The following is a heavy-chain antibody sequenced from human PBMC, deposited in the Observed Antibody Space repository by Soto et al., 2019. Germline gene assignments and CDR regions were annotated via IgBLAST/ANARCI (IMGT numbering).Heavy chain of an antibody. J-gene: IGHJ6*02. CDR1: GGSVSSGSFY. CDR3: ARTYSWGSGRGRSMDV. Sequence: QVQLQESGPGLVKPSETLSLTCTVSGGSVSSGSFYWGWIRQPPGKGLEWIGYIYDSGSTNYNPSFKSRVTILVDTSKNQFSLKLSSVTAADTAMYYCARTYSWGSGRGRSMDVWGQGTTVTVS. V-gene: IGHV4-61*01. CDR2: IYDSGST. D-gene: IGHD3-10*01.